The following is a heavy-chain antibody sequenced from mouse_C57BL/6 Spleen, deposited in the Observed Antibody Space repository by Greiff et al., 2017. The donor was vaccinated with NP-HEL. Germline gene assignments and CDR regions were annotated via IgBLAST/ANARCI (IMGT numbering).Heavy chain of an antibody. CDR1: GYAFSSYW. V-gene: IGHV1-80*01. CDR3: ARVLRKGYAMDY. CDR2: IYPGDGDT. D-gene: IGHD1-1*01. Sequence: QVQLQQSGAELVKPGASVKISCKASGYAFSSYWMNWVKQRPGKGLEWIGQIYPGDGDTNYNGKFKGKATLTADKSSSTAYMQLSSLTSEDSAVYFCARVLRKGYAMDYWGQGTSVTVSS. J-gene: IGHJ4*01.